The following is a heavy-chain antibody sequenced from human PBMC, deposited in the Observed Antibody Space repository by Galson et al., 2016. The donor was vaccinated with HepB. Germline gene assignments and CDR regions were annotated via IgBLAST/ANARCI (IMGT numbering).Heavy chain of an antibody. CDR3: ARGKSLLTMPWNYGLDV. V-gene: IGHV3-13*01. J-gene: IGHJ6*04. CDR2: IETAGET. CDR1: GFTFSIHD. Sequence: CAASGFTFSIHDMHWVRQVTGKGLEWVSAIETAGETYYPDSVKGRFTISRENAKNSLYLQMNDLGAGDTAVYYCARGKSLLTMPWNYGLDVWGKGTAVTVSS. D-gene: IGHD1-1*01.